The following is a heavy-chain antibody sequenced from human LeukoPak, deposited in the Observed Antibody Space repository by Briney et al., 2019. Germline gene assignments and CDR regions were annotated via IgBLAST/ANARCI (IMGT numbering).Heavy chain of an antibody. CDR2: IYYSGST. CDR1: GGSISSSSYY. D-gene: IGHD4-11*01. CDR3: ARSGWATVNWFGP. V-gene: IGHV4-39*01. J-gene: IGHJ5*02. Sequence: SSETLSLTCTVSGGSISSSSYYWGWIRQPPGKGLEWIGSIYYSGSTYYNPSLKSRVTISVDTSKNQFSLKLSSVTAADTAVYYCARSGWATVNWFGPWGQGTLVTVSS.